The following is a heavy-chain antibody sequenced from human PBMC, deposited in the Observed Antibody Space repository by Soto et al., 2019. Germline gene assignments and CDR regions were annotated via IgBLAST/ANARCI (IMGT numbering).Heavy chain of an antibody. V-gene: IGHV4-59*02. CDR1: GGSVTSYY. Sequence: ASETLSLTCTVSGGSVTSYYWSWIRQPPGKGLEWIGYIYYRGSTNYNPSLKSRVTITIDSSNNQFSLKLSSVTAADTAVYYCARGRTTNPSLGIGYWGQGTLVTVSS. J-gene: IGHJ4*02. CDR3: ARGRTTNPSLGIGY. D-gene: IGHD1-1*01. CDR2: IYYRGST.